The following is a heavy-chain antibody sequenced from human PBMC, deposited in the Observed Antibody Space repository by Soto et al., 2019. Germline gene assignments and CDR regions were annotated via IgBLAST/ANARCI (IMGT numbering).Heavy chain of an antibody. V-gene: IGHV3-23*01. J-gene: IGHJ6*02. CDR3: ARPFPDKTYYYSGMDV. D-gene: IGHD2-21*01. CDR1: GFTFSDFA. CDR2: ISRSGDRT. Sequence: EVQLSQSGGGLVQPGESLSLSCSASGFTFSDFAMSWIRQSPGKGLEWVCTISRSGDRTFYADSVRGRLTVSRDNSKNALYLQVNSLRADDTAVYYCARPFPDKTYYYSGMDVWGLGTAVTVSS.